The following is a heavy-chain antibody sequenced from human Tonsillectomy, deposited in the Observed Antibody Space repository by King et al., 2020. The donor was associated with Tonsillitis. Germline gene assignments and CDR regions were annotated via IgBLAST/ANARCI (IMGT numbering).Heavy chain of an antibody. CDR1: GFTFSNAW. J-gene: IGHJ6*02. V-gene: IGHV3-15*01. Sequence: VQLVESGGGLVKPGGSLRLSCAASGFTFSNAWMSWVRQAPGKGLEWVGRIKSKNDGGTTDYAAPVNGRFTISRDDSKNTLYLQMNSLTTEYTAVYYCTTGPTYYYYYGMDVWGQGTTVTVSS. CDR2: IKSKNDGGTT. CDR3: TTGPTYYYYYGMDV.